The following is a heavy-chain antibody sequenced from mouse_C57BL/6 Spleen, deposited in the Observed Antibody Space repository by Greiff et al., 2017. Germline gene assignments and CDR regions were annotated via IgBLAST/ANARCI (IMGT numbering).Heavy chain of an antibody. J-gene: IGHJ4*01. Sequence: VQLQQPGAELVKPGASVKLSCKASVYTFTSYWMQWVKQRPGQGLEWIGEIDPSDSYTNYNQKFKGKATLTVDTSSSTAYMQLSSLTSEDSAVYYCARRNWDEAMDYWGQGTSVTVSS. V-gene: IGHV1-50*01. CDR3: ARRNWDEAMDY. D-gene: IGHD4-1*01. CDR2: IDPSDSYT. CDR1: VYTFTSYW.